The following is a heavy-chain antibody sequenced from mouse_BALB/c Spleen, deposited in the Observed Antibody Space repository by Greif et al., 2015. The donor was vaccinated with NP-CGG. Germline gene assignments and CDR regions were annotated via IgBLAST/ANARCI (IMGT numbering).Heavy chain of an antibody. Sequence: QVQLQQSGAELVKPGASVKLSCKASGCTFISYYMYWVKQRPGQGLEWIGEINPSNGGANLNEKFKSKATLTVDKSSSTAYMQLNSLTSEDSAVYFCTRGRRRDFDFWGQGTTLTVSS. D-gene: IGHD1-2*01. CDR3: TRGRRRDFDF. CDR1: GCTFISYY. CDR2: INPSNGGA. V-gene: IGHV1S81*02. J-gene: IGHJ2*01.